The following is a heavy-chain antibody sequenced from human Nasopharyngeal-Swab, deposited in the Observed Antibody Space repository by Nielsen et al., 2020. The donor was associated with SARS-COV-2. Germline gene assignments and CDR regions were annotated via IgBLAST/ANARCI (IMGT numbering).Heavy chain of an antibody. D-gene: IGHD4-17*01. J-gene: IGHJ6*03. CDR2: ISAYNVNT. V-gene: IGHV1-18*01. CDR1: GYTFTSYG. CDR3: ARDGDESLYYYYYMDV. Sequence: ASVQVSCNASGYTFTSYGISWLRQAPGHGLEWMGWISAYNVNTNYAQKLQGRVTITTDTSTSTAYMELRSLIYDDTAVYYCARDGDESLYYYYYMDVWGKGTTVTVSS.